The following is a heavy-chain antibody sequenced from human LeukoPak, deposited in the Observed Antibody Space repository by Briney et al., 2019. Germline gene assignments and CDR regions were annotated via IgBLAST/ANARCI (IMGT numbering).Heavy chain of an antibody. CDR1: GFTFSSYA. D-gene: IGHD6-13*01. CDR2: ISGSSGNT. Sequence: PGGSLRLSCAASGFTFSSYAMSWVRQAPGKGPEWVSTISGSSGNTYYADSVKGRFTISRDNSKNTLWLQMNSLRAEDTALYYCAKGSLGSWYFFDYWGQGTLVTVSS. CDR3: AKGSLGSWYFFDY. V-gene: IGHV3-23*01. J-gene: IGHJ4*02.